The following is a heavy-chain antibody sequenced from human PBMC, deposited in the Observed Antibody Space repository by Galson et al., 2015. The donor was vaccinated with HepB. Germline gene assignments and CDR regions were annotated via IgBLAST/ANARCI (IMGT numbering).Heavy chain of an antibody. D-gene: IGHD3-16*01. CDR3: ARDWGSGSYFDY. J-gene: IGHJ4*02. V-gene: IGHV3-48*01. Sequence: SLRLSCAASGFTFSSYSMNWVRQAPGKGLEWVSYISSGSSTIYYADSVKGRFTISRDNAKNSLYLQMNSLRAGDTAVYYCARDWGSGSYFDYWGQGTLVTVSS. CDR2: ISSGSSTI. CDR1: GFTFSSYS.